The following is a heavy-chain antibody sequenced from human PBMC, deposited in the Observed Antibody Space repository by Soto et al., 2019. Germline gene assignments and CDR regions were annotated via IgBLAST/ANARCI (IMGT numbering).Heavy chain of an antibody. CDR3: EKADVDTAMVNY. V-gene: IGHV3-30*18. CDR2: ISYDGSNK. CDR1: GFTFSSYG. J-gene: IGHJ4*02. Sequence: GGSLRLSCAASGFTFSSYGMHWVRQAPGKGLEWVAVISYDGSNKYYADSVKGRFTISRENSKNTLYLQMNSLRAEDTAVYYCEKADVDTAMVNYWGQGTLVTVSS. D-gene: IGHD5-18*01.